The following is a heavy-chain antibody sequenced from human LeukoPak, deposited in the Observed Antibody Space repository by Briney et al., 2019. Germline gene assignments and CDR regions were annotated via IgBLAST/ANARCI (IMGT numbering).Heavy chain of an antibody. V-gene: IGHV3-7*01. CDR3: ARGSIAANDY. J-gene: IGHJ4*02. Sequence: GGSLRLSCAASGFTVSSNYMSWVRQAPGKGLEWVANIKQDGSEKYYVDSVKGRFTISRDNAKNSLYLQMNSLRAEDTAVYYCARGSIAANDYWGQGTLVTVSS. CDR1: GFTVSSNY. D-gene: IGHD6-13*01. CDR2: IKQDGSEK.